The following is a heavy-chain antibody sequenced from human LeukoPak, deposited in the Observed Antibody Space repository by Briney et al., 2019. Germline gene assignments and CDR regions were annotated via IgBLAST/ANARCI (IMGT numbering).Heavy chain of an antibody. CDR1: GGTFSSYA. CDR3: ARFYDSSGYYSGGLSPYFDY. D-gene: IGHD3-22*01. V-gene: IGHV1-69*01. CDR2: IIPIFGTA. Sequence: ASVKVSCKASGGTFSSYAISWVRQAPGQGLEWMGGIIPIFGTANYAQKFQGRVTITADESTSTAYMELSSLRSEDTAVYYCARFYDSSGYYSGGLSPYFDYWGQGTLVTVSS. J-gene: IGHJ4*02.